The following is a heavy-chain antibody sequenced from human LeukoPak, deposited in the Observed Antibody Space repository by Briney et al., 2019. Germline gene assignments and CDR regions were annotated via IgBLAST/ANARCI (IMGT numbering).Heavy chain of an antibody. J-gene: IGHJ4*02. D-gene: IGHD3-3*01. CDR1: GGSISSGGYY. V-gene: IGHV4-31*03. CDR2: ISYSGST. CDR3: AKDSSRVFGVVIPLPVDY. Sequence: SETLSLTCTVSGGSISSGGYYWSWIRQHPEKGLEWIGYISYSGSTYYNPSLRGRLTISVDTSKNQFSLKLSSVTAADTAVYYCAKDSSRVFGVVIPLPVDYWGQGTLVTVSS.